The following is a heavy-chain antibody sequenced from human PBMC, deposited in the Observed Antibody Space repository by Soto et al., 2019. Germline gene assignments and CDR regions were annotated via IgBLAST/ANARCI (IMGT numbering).Heavy chain of an antibody. J-gene: IGHJ4*02. D-gene: IGHD3-22*01. Sequence: GGSLRLSCAASGFTFSSYGMHWVRQAPGKGLEWVAVISYDGSNKYYADSVKGRFTISRDNSKNTLYLQMNSLRAEDTAVYYCAKFRDTYDSSGYPDYWGQGTLVTVSS. CDR1: GFTFSSYG. CDR2: ISYDGSNK. V-gene: IGHV3-30*18. CDR3: AKFRDTYDSSGYPDY.